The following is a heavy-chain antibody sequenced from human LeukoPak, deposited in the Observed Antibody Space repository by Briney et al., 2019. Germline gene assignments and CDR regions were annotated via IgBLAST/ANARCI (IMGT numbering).Heavy chain of an antibody. J-gene: IGHJ4*02. V-gene: IGHV3-21*01. D-gene: IGHD6-13*01. CDR2: ISNLRTYI. CDR3: TKVGVGSSSREDLFDY. CDR1: GFTFNDYT. Sequence: GGSLRLSCAASGFTFNDYTMSWVRQAPGKGQEWISSISNLRTYIYYADSVKGRFTLSRDNAKNSVYLQMNSLRAEDTAVYYCTKVGVGSSSREDLFDYWGQGTPVTLSS.